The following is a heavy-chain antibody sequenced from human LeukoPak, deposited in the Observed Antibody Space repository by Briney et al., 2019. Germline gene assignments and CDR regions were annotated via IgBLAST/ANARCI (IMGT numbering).Heavy chain of an antibody. J-gene: IGHJ4*02. CDR1: GGTFSSYA. V-gene: IGHV1-69*05. CDR2: IIPIFGTA. D-gene: IGHD4-17*01. CDR3: ARGNKDYGDYARGLSDY. Sequence: SVRVSCKASGGTFSSYAISWVRQAPGQGLEWMGGIIPIFGTANYAQKFQGRITMTRNTSITTAYMELSSLRSEDTAVYYCARGNKDYGDYARGLSDYWGQGTLVTVSS.